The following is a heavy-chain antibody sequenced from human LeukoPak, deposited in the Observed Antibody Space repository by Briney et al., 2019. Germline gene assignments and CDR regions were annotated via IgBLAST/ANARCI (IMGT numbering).Heavy chain of an antibody. CDR1: GGSISSSSYY. Sequence: SETLSLTCTVSGGSISSSSYYWGWIRQPPGKGLEWIGSIYYSGSPSYNPSLESRVTISVDTSKNQFSLNLSSVTAADTAVYYCARHSGGTYYTPLNNWGQGTLVTVSS. D-gene: IGHD1-26*01. V-gene: IGHV4-39*01. J-gene: IGHJ4*02. CDR2: IYYSGSP. CDR3: ARHSGGTYYTPLNN.